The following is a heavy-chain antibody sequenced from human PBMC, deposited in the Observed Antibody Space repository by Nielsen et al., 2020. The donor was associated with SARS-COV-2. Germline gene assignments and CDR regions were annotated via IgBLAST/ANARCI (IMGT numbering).Heavy chain of an antibody. CDR2: ISWNSGSI. D-gene: IGHD1-7*01. CDR1: GFTFDDYA. CDR3: AKDDNWNSPPDGSMDV. J-gene: IGHJ6*02. Sequence: SLKISCAASGFTFDDYAMHWVRQAPGKGLEWVSGISWNSGSIGYADSVKGRFTISRDNAKNSLYLQMNSLRAEDTALYYCAKDDNWNSPPDGSMDVWGQGTTVTVSS. V-gene: IGHV3-9*01.